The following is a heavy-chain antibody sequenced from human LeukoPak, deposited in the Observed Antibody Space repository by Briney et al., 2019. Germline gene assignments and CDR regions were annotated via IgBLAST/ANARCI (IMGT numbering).Heavy chain of an antibody. J-gene: IGHJ4*02. Sequence: GGSLRLSCAASGFTFSTYSMNWVRQAPGKGLEWVSSISSSSSYIYFADSVKGRFTISRDNAKDSLYLQMNSLRADDTAVYYCARQNFEYWAQGTLVTVSS. CDR3: ARQNFEY. V-gene: IGHV3-21*01. CDR2: ISSSSSYI. CDR1: GFTFSTYS.